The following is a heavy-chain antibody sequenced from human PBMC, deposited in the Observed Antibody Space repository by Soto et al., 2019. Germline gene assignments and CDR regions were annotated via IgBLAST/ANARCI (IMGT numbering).Heavy chain of an antibody. Sequence: QITLKESGPTLVKPTQTLTLTCTFSGFSLSTSGVGVGWIRQPPGKALEWLALIYWDDDKRYSPSLKSRLTVTKDTSKNQVVLTLTNMDPVDTATYYCARVTYYDSRYDYWGQGTLVTVSS. D-gene: IGHD3-22*01. V-gene: IGHV2-5*02. CDR2: IYWDDDK. CDR3: ARVTYYDSRYDY. CDR1: GFSLSTSGVG. J-gene: IGHJ4*02.